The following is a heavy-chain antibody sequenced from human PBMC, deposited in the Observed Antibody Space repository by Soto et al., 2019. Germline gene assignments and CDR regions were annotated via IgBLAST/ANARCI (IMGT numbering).Heavy chain of an antibody. CDR3: AKDLGFQPDY. CDR1: GFNFSKCA. Sequence: PGGSLRLSCALSGFNFSKCAVTWVRQAPGKGLEWVSAISASGGSTYYADSVKGRFTISRDSSKNTLYLQMNSLRAEDTAVYYCAKDLGFQPDYWGQGTLVTVSS. CDR2: ISASGGST. D-gene: IGHD3-10*01. J-gene: IGHJ4*02. V-gene: IGHV3-23*01.